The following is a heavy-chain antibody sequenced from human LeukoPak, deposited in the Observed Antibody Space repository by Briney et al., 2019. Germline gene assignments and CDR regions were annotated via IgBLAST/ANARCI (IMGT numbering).Heavy chain of an antibody. V-gene: IGHV3-21*01. Sequence: GSLRLSFAASGFTFSSYSMNWVRQAPGKGLELVSSISSSGSHMYYADSVKGRFTISRDNAKNSLYLQMNSLRAEDTAVYYCARLTFGGVIGFDYWGQGTLVTVSS. CDR1: GFTFSSYS. J-gene: IGHJ4*02. CDR3: ARLTFGGVIGFDY. CDR2: ISSSGSHM. D-gene: IGHD3-16*02.